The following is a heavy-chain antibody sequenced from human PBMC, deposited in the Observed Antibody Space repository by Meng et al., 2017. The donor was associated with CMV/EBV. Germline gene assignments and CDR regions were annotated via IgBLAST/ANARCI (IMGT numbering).Heavy chain of an antibody. CDR1: GCTFSSYA. CDR2: IIPIFGTA. J-gene: IGHJ6*02. V-gene: IGHV1-69*05. Sequence: SVKVSCKASGCTFSSYAISWVRQAPGQGLEWMGGIIPIFGTANYAQKFQGRVTITTDESTSTAYMELSSLRSEDTAVYYCASSDPAITYYYYYGMDVWGQGTTVTVSS. D-gene: IGHD5-18*01. CDR3: ASSDPAITYYYYYGMDV.